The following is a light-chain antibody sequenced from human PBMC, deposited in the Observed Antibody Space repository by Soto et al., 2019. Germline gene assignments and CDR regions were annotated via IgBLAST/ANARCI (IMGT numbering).Light chain of an antibody. CDR2: KAS. J-gene: IGKJ1*01. CDR1: QTISSW. Sequence: DIQMTQSPSTLSGSVGDRVTITCRGSQTISSWLAWYQQKPGKAPKLLIYKASTLKSGVPSRFSGSGSGTEFTLTISSLQPDDFATYYCQHYNSYSEAFGQGTKVDI. CDR3: QHYNSYSEA. V-gene: IGKV1-5*03.